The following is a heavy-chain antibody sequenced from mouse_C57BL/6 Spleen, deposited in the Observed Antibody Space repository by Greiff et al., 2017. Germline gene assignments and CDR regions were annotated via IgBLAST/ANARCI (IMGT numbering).Heavy chain of an antibody. CDR2: IRNKANGYTT. Sequence: ELQGVASGGGLVQPGGSLSLSCAASGFTFTDYYMSWVRQPPGKALEWLGFIRNKANGYTTEYSASVKGRFTISRDNSQSILYLQMNALRAEDSATYYCARWGDEDYAMDYGSQRTSVTVS. CDR1: GFTFTDYY. J-gene: IGHJ4*01. CDR3: ARWGDEDYAMDY. V-gene: IGHV7-3*01.